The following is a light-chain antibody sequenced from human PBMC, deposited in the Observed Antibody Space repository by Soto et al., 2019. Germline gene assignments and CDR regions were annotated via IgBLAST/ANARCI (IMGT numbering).Light chain of an antibody. CDR1: SSDVGSYNY. J-gene: IGLJ1*01. Sequence: ALTQPASVSGSPGQSITISCTGTSSDVGSYNYVSWYQQHPGKAPKLMICEVSNRPSGVSNRFSGSKSGNTASLTISGLQAEDEADYYCSSYTSSSTLVFGTGPKVTVL. CDR3: SSYTSSSTLV. CDR2: EVS. V-gene: IGLV2-14*01.